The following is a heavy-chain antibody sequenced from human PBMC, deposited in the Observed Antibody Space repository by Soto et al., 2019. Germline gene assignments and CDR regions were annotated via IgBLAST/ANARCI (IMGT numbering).Heavy chain of an antibody. V-gene: IGHV1-3*01. CDR2: INAGNGKT. CDR1: GYTFGNYA. CDR3: ANNGDYYYYGMDV. D-gene: IGHD4-17*01. Sequence: QVQLVQSGAEVKKPGASVKVSCKASGYTFGNYATHWVRQAPGQRLEWMGWINAGNGKTKYSQNFQGRVTITRDTSASTAYMELSSLRSEDTAVYYCANNGDYYYYGMDVWGQGTTVTVFS. J-gene: IGHJ6*02.